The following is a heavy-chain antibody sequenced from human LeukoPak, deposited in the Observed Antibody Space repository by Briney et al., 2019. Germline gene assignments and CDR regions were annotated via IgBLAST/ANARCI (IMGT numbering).Heavy chain of an antibody. V-gene: IGHV3-53*01. J-gene: IGHJ4*02. CDR2: LYSRGST. CDR1: GFTVSSNY. CDR3: ASGGMGARKYYSDPFHY. D-gene: IGHD3-10*01. Sequence: GGSLRLSCAAPGFTVSSNYMSSVRQAPGKGLEWVSILYSRGSTYYADSVKGRFTISRDDSKNTLNLQMNSLRAEDTAVYYCASGGMGARKYYSDPFHYWGQRTLVTVSS.